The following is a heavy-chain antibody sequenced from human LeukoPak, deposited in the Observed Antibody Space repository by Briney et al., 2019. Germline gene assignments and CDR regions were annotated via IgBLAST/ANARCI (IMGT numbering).Heavy chain of an antibody. CDR1: GGSISSHY. V-gene: IGHV4-59*11. CDR3: ARLKMVRGLDY. CDR2: IYYSGST. D-gene: IGHD3-10*01. J-gene: IGHJ4*02. Sequence: SETLSLTCTVSGGSISSHYWSWIRPPPGKGLEWIGYIYYSGSTNYNPSLKSRVTISVDTSKNQFSLKLSSVTAADTAVYYCARLKMVRGLDYWGQGTLVTVSS.